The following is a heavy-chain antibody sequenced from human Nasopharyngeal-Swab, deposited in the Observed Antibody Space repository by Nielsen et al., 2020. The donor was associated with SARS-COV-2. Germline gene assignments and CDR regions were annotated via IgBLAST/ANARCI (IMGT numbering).Heavy chain of an antibody. V-gene: IGHV3-11*06. CDR2: ISSSSSYI. D-gene: IGHD3-22*01. CDR3: ARGSYYYDSSGYYDY. Sequence: GGSLRLSCAASGFTFSDYYMSWIRQAPGKGLEWVSSISSSSSYIYYADSVKGRFTISRDNAKNSLYLQMNSLRAEDTAVYYCARGSYYYDSSGYYDYWGQGTLVTVSS. CDR1: GFTFSDYY. J-gene: IGHJ4*02.